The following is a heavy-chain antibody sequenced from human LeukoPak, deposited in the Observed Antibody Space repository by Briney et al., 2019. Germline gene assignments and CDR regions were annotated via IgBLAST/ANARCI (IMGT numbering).Heavy chain of an antibody. CDR1: GFMFDDYG. D-gene: IGHD2-15*01. CDR3: ARVVFGALYYMDV. J-gene: IGHJ6*03. V-gene: IGHV3-43D*04. CDR2: ISWDGGRT. Sequence: GGSLRLSCAASGFMFDDYGMHWVRQAPGKGLEWVSFISWDGGRTNYADSVKGRFTISRDNTKNSLYLQMNSLRVEDTALYYCARVVFGALYYMDVWGKGTTVTVSS.